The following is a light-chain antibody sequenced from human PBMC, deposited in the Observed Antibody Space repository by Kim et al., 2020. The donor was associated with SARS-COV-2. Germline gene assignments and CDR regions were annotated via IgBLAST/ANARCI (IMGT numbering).Light chain of an antibody. CDR1: QSISNN. V-gene: IGKV3-15*01. Sequence: VSPGEEVTPSCRASQSISNNLAWYQHKPGQAPRLLILGASTRATGVPARFGGSGSGTEFTLTITSLQSEDFAVYFCQQYDIWPLTFGPGTRLEIK. CDR3: QQYDIWPLT. J-gene: IGKJ5*01. CDR2: GAS.